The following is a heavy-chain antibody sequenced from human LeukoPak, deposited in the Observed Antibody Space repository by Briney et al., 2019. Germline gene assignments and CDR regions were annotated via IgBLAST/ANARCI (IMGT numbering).Heavy chain of an antibody. D-gene: IGHD3-22*01. CDR1: GGTFSSYA. CDR2: IIPILGIA. Sequence: GASVKVSCKASGGTFSSYAISWVRQAPGQGLEWMGRIIPILGIANYAQKFQGRVTITADKSTSTAYMELSSLRSEDTAVYYCARGPRGYDNKQTSFDYWGQGTLVTVSS. J-gene: IGHJ4*02. V-gene: IGHV1-69*04. CDR3: ARGPRGYDNKQTSFDY.